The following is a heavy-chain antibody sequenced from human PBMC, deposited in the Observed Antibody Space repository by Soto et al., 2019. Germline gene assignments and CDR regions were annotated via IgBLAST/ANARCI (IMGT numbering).Heavy chain of an antibody. CDR3: ARALNGLWNFDY. D-gene: IGHD3-3*01. J-gene: IGHJ4*02. CDR2: IYYSGST. V-gene: IGHV4-31*03. Sequence: PSETLSLTCTVSGGSISSGGYYWSWIRQHPGKGLEWIGYIYYSGSTYYNPSLKSRVTISVDTSKNQFSLKLSSVTAADTAVYYCARALNGLWNFDYWGQGTLVTVSS. CDR1: GGSISSGGYY.